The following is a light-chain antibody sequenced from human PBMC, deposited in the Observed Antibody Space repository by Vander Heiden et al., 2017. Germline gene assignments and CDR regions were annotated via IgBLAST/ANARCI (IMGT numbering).Light chain of an antibody. CDR2: DAS. CDR1: QGITNS. J-gene: IGKJ3*01. V-gene: IGKV1-27*01. CDR3: QKYNIAPFT. Sequence: DIQMTQSPSSLSASVGDRVTITCRASQGITNSLAWFQQRPGEVPKLLLYDASTLHSGVPSRFSGSGSGTDFTLTISSLQPEDVATYYCQKYNIAPFTFGPGTKVDIK.